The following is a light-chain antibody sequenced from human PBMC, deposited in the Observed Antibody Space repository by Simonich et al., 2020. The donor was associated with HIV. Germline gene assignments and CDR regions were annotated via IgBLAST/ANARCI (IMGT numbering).Light chain of an antibody. CDR1: SSNIGAGKD. J-gene: IGLJ3*02. CDR3: QSYDSSLSGSRV. V-gene: IGLV1-40*01. CDR2: HNS. Sequence: QSVLTQPPSVSGAPGQRVTISCTGSSSNIGAGKDVHWYQQLPGTAPKLLIYHNSNRPSGIPNRFSGSKFGTSASLAITGLQAEDEADYYCQSYDSSLSGSRVFGGGTKLTVL.